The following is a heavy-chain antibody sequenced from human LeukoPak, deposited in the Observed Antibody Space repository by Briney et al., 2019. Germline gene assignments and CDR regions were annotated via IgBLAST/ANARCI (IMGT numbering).Heavy chain of an antibody. CDR1: GYTFTGYY. CDR2: INPNSGGT. J-gene: IGHJ3*02. CDR3: AGVIDYGSGRLAFDI. V-gene: IGHV1-2*04. Sequence: ASVKVSCKASGYTFTGYYMHWVRQAPGQGLEWMGWINPNSGGTNYAQKFQGWVTMTRDTSISTAYMELSRLKSDDTAVYYCAGVIDYGSGRLAFDIWGQGTTVIVSS. D-gene: IGHD3-10*01.